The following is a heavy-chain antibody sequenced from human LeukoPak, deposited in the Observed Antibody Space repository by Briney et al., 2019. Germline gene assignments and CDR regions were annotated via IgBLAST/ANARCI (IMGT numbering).Heavy chain of an antibody. CDR3: ATNRREYCSGGSCFSGIFDY. D-gene: IGHD2-15*01. V-gene: IGHV1-2*02. Sequence: GASVKVSCKASGYTFTGYYMHWVRQAPGQGLEWMGWINPNSGGTNYAQKFQGRVTITTDESTSTAYMELSSLRSEDTAVYYCATNRREYCSGGSCFSGIFDYWGQGTLVTVSS. J-gene: IGHJ4*02. CDR1: GYTFTGYY. CDR2: INPNSGGT.